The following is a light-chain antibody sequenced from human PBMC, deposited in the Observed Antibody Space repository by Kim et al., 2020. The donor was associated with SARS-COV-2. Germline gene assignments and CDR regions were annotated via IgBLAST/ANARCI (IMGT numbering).Light chain of an antibody. CDR3: QSRDSGGNVV. J-gene: IGLJ2*01. V-gene: IGLV3-19*01. CDR2: GRN. Sequence: SSELTQDPAVSVALGQTVRITCQGDSLRSYYATWYQQKPRQAPVLGIYGRNNRPSGIPDRFSGSASGNTASLTISGAQAEDEAEFYCQSRDSGGNVVFGGGPQLTVL. CDR1: SLRSYY.